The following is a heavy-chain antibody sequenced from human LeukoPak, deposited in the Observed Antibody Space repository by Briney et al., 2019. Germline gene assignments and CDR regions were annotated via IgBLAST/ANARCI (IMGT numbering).Heavy chain of an antibody. J-gene: IGHJ4*02. V-gene: IGHV4-4*09. CDR3: VQTTGWPGFGY. CDR2: IYSGVPT. D-gene: IGHD6-19*01. Sequence: SETLSLACTTSGVSINRFYWSWVRQPPGKGLEWIGNIYSGVPTYFNPSLKSRVTTSVDTSKNQFSLNLTSVTAADTAMYYCVQTTGWPGFGYWGQGILVTVSS. CDR1: GVSINRFY.